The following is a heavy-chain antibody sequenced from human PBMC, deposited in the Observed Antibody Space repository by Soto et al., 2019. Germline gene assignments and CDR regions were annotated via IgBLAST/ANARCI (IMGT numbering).Heavy chain of an antibody. V-gene: IGHV6-1*01. CDR1: GDSVSSNRVT. CDR2: TYFRSKWYN. CDR3: VRLVGNSWLDF. D-gene: IGHD2-2*01. J-gene: IGHJ5*01. Sequence: QTLSLTCVISGDSVSSNRVTWNWIRQSPSRGLEWLGRTYFRSKWYNDYAESVRSRITIDPDTSKNQFSLHLNSVTPEDTAVYYFVRLVGNSWLDFWGQGTLVTVSS.